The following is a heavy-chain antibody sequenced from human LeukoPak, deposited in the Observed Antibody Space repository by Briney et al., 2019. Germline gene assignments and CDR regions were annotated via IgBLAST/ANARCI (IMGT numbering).Heavy chain of an antibody. CDR1: GFTFDDHG. Sequence: GGSLRLSCAASGFTFDDHGMNWDRQAPGKGLEWVSGINWNGGSTFYADSVKGRFTISRDNAKNALYLQMNSLTAEDTAVYYCAKDGPYSSSWSPRGYFDLWGRGTLVTVSS. D-gene: IGHD6-13*01. J-gene: IGHJ2*01. CDR2: INWNGGST. V-gene: IGHV3-20*04. CDR3: AKDGPYSSSWSPRGYFDL.